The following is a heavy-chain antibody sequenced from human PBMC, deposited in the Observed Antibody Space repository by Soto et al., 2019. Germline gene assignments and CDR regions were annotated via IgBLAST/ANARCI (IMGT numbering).Heavy chain of an antibody. CDR3: AKSYGDSVVVPAAHKVWPDY. V-gene: IGHV3-23*01. CDR2: ISGSGGST. CDR1: GFTFSSYA. D-gene: IGHD2-2*01. Sequence: GGSLRLSCAASGFTFSSYAMSWVRQAPGKGLEWVSAISGSGGSTYYADSVKGRFTISRDNSKNTLYLQMNSMRAEDTAVYDCAKSYGDSVVVPAAHKVWPDYWGQGTLVTVSS. J-gene: IGHJ4*02.